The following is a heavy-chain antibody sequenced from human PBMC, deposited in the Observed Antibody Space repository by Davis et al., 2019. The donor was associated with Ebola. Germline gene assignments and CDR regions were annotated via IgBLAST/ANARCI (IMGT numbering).Heavy chain of an antibody. CDR3: SVRSTLRTGYYYGMDV. CDR1: GFTFSSYW. Sequence: PGGSLRLSCAASGFTFSSYWMHWVRQAPGKGLVWVSRINSDGSSTSYADSVKGRFTISRDNAKNTLYLQMNSLRAEDTAVYYCSVRSTLRTGYYYGMDVWGQGTTVTVSS. J-gene: IGHJ6*02. CDR2: INSDGSST. D-gene: IGHD1-14*01. V-gene: IGHV3-74*01.